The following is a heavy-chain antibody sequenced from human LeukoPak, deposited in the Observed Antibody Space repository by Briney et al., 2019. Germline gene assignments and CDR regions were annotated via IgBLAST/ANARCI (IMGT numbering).Heavy chain of an antibody. V-gene: IGHV3-7*01. Sequence: PGGSLRLSCAASGFTFSSYWMSWVRQAPGKGLEWVANIKQDGSEKYYVDSVKGRFTISRDNAKNSLYLQMNSLRAEDTAVYYCARDPGGYSGYGLPFDYWGQGTLVTVSS. D-gene: IGHD5-12*01. CDR3: ARDPGGYSGYGLPFDY. CDR2: IKQDGSEK. CDR1: GFTFSSYW. J-gene: IGHJ4*02.